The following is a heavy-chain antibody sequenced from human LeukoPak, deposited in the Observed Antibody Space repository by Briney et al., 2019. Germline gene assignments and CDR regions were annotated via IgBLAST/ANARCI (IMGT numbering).Heavy chain of an antibody. D-gene: IGHD3-3*02. CDR3: GIGDY. J-gene: IGHJ4*02. CDR1: GGSFSGYY. Sequence: SETLSLTCAVYGGSFSGYYWSWIRQPPGKGLEWIGEINHSGSTNYNPSLKSRVTISVDTYKNQFSLMLSSATAEDFAVYYFGIGDYWGQGTLVTVSS. V-gene: IGHV4-34*01. CDR2: INHSGST.